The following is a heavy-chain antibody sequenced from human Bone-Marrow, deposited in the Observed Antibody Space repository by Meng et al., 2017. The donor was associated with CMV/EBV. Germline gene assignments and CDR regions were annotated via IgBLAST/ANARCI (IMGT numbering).Heavy chain of an antibody. V-gene: IGHV3-30*02. Sequence: GGSLRLSCAASGFTFNTYVMHWVRQAPGKGPEWVTVIRFDGDSNYYADSVKGRFTISSDNSKNILYLQMNNLRVEDTAVYYCAKGGSGTSTNWFDPWGQGTPVTFSS. J-gene: IGHJ5*02. D-gene: IGHD3-10*01. CDR3: AKGGSGTSTNWFDP. CDR1: GFTFNTYV. CDR2: IRFDGDSN.